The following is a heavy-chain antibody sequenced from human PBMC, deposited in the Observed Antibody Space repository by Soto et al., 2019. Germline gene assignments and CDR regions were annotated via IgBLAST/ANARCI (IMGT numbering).Heavy chain of an antibody. J-gene: IGHJ6*03. V-gene: IGHV3-23*01. CDR2: ISHTGGST. CDR3: AKDRARGYCTRTGCYGDFDYYMDV. CDR1: GFSFSSYA. Sequence: GGSLRLSCAASGFSFSSYAMSWVRQPPGKGLEWVSAISHTGGSTYYADSVKGRFTISRDNSKNTFYLQMNSLRAEDMAVYYCAKDRARGYCTRTGCYGDFDYYMDVWGKGTSVTVSS. D-gene: IGHD2-2*01.